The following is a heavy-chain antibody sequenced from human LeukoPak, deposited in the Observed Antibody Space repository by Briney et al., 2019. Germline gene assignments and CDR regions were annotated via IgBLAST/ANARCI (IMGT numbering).Heavy chain of an antibody. CDR3: AKGSTVDIVATGYPF. CDR1: GFTFSSYA. CDR2: ISGSGGST. D-gene: IGHD5-12*01. J-gene: IGHJ4*02. Sequence: PGGSLRLSCAASGFTFSSYAVSWVRQAPGKGLGLVSAISGSGGSTYYADSVKGRFTSSRDNSKITLYLQMNSLRAEDTAVYYGAKGSTVDIVATGYPFWGQGTLVTVSS. V-gene: IGHV3-23*01.